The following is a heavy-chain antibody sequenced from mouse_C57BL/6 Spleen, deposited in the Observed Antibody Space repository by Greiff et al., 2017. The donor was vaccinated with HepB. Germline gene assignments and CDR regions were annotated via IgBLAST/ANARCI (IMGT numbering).Heavy chain of an antibody. CDR2: IDPEDGDT. Sequence: VQLQQSGAELVRPGASVKLSCTASGFNIKDYYMHWVKQRPEQSLEWIGRIDPEDGDTEYAPKFQGKATMTADTSSNTAYLQLSSLTSEDTAVYYCTGGSRRGPFDDWGQGTTLTVSS. V-gene: IGHV14-1*01. J-gene: IGHJ2*01. CDR3: TGGSRRGPFDD. CDR1: GFNIKDYY. D-gene: IGHD2-4*01.